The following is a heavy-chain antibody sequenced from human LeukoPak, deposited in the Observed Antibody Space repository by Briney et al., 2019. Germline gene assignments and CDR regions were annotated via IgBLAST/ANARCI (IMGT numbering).Heavy chain of an antibody. CDR3: AKEGRERYCSGGSCYSFPIDY. CDR2: ISGSGGST. D-gene: IGHD2-15*01. V-gene: IGHV3-23*01. J-gene: IGHJ4*02. Sequence: GGSLRLSCAASGFTFSSYAMSWVRQAPGKGLEWVSAISGSGGSTYYADSVKGRFTISRDNSKNTLYLQMNSLRAEDTAVYYYAKEGRERYCSGGSCYSFPIDYWGQGTLVTVSS. CDR1: GFTFSSYA.